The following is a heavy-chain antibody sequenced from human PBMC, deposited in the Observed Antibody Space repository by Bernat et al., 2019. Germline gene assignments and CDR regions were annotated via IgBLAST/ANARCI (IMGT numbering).Heavy chain of an antibody. CDR2: ISYDGSNK. CDR1: GFTFSSYG. D-gene: IGHD3-22*01. CDR3: AKDPRDYYDSSGYYIRRYYYYGMDV. J-gene: IGHJ6*02. Sequence: QVQLVESGGGVVQPGRSLRLSCAASGFTFSSYGMHWVRHAPGKGLEWVAVISYDGSNKYYADSVKGRFTISRDNSKNTLYLQMNSLRAEDTAVYYCAKDPRDYYDSSGYYIRRYYYYGMDVWGQGTTVTVSS. V-gene: IGHV3-30*18.